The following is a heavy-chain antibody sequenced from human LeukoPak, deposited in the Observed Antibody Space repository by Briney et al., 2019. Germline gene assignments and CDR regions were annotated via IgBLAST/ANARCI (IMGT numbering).Heavy chain of an antibody. CDR2: ISSSSSYI. CDR1: GFTFSSYS. Sequence: GGSLRLSCAASGFTFSSYSMNWVRQAPGKGLEWVSSISSSSSYIYYADSVKGRFTISRDNAKNSLYLQMNSLRAEDTAVYYCARSPGIAVAGTYYYYYMDVWGKGTTVTVSS. CDR3: ARSPGIAVAGTYYYYYMDV. D-gene: IGHD6-19*01. J-gene: IGHJ6*03. V-gene: IGHV3-21*01.